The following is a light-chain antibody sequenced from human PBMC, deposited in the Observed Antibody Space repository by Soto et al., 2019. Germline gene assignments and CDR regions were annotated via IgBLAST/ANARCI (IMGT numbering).Light chain of an antibody. CDR1: SSNIGAGYD. Sequence: QSVLTQPPSVSGAPGQRVTISCTGSSSNIGAGYDVHWYQPLPGTAPKLLIYGNSNRPSGVPDRFSGSKSGTSASLALTGRQAEDEADYYCQPYDSSLSGWVFGGGTKLPVL. V-gene: IGLV1-40*01. CDR2: GNS. J-gene: IGLJ3*02. CDR3: QPYDSSLSGWV.